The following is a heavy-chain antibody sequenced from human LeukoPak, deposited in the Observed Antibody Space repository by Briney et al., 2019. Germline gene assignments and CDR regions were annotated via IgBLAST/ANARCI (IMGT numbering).Heavy chain of an antibody. Sequence: KAGGSLRLSCAASGFTFSSYGMHWVRQAPGKGLEWVAVISYDGSNKYYADSVKGRFTISRDNSKITLYLQMNSLRAEDTAVYYCAKDLSEAVAGFYYWGQGTLVTVSS. V-gene: IGHV3-30*18. J-gene: IGHJ4*02. CDR1: GFTFSSYG. CDR3: AKDLSEAVAGFYY. CDR2: ISYDGSNK. D-gene: IGHD6-19*01.